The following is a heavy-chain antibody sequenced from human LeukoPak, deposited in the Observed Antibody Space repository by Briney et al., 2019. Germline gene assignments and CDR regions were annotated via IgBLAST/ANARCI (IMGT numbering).Heavy chain of an antibody. CDR2: IWYDGSKA. V-gene: IGHV3-33*01. D-gene: IGHD2-21*01. Sequence: GGSLRLSCAASEFTFGSHGMHWVRQAPGKGLEWVALIWYDGSKAYYADSVRGRFTISRDNAKNSLFLQMNSLRAEDTAVYYCARIKGFCSDYWGQGTLVTVSS. CDR1: EFTFGSHG. J-gene: IGHJ4*02. CDR3: ARIKGFCSDY.